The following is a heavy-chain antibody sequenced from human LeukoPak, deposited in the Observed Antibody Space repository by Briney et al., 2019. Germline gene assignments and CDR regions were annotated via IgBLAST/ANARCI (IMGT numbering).Heavy chain of an antibody. Sequence: QSGGSLTLSCTASGFTFSNYAMSWARQAPRQGLEWVSAISACGAGTSYEDPVQSRFPISRDNSKNKLYPQMRTLRAEDTAAFYCAEHRGYSSDDMDVWGQGTTGTVS. D-gene: IGHD5-18*01. CDR3: AEHRGYSSDDMDV. CDR2: ISACGAGT. V-gene: IGHV3-23*01. J-gene: IGHJ6*02. CDR1: GFTFSNYA.